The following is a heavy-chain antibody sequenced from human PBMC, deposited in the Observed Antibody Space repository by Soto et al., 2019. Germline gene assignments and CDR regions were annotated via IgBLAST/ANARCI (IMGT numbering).Heavy chain of an antibody. J-gene: IGHJ4*02. CDR3: ARQIYDADTGPNFQYYFDS. Sequence: GESLKISWKGSGYSFVVYWIAWVRQKPGRGLEWMGRIDPSDSQTYYSPSFRGHVTISVTKSITTVFLQWSSLRASDTAMYYCARQIYDADTGPNFQYYFDSWGQGTPVTVSS. V-gene: IGHV5-10-1*01. CDR1: GYSFVVYW. CDR2: IDPSDSQT. D-gene: IGHD5-18*01.